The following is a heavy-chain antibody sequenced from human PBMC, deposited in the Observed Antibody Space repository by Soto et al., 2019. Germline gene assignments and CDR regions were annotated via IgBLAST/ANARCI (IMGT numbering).Heavy chain of an antibody. V-gene: IGHV3-48*03. CDR2: ISSSGSTI. CDR1: GFTFSSYE. Sequence: EVQLVESGGGLVQPGGSLRLSCAASGFTFSSYEMNWVRQAPGKGLEWVSYISSSGSTIFYADSVKGRFTISRDNAKNSLYLQMNSLRAEDTAVYYCASDDGLGLAPYYGMDVWGQGTTVTVSS. D-gene: IGHD3-10*01. J-gene: IGHJ6*02. CDR3: ASDDGLGLAPYYGMDV.